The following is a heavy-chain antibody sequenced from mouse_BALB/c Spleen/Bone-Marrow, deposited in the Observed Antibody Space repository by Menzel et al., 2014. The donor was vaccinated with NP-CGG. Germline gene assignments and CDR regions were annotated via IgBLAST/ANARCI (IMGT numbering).Heavy chain of an antibody. V-gene: IGHV14-3*02. D-gene: IGHD4-1*01. CDR2: IDPANGNT. Sequence: EVKLVESGAELVKPGASVKLSCTASGFNIKDTYMQWVKQRPEQGLEWIGRIDPANGNTKYDPKFQGKATITADTSSNTAYLQLSSLTSEDTAVYYCARWEYYAMDYWGQGTSVTVSS. CDR3: ARWEYYAMDY. J-gene: IGHJ4*01. CDR1: GFNIKDTY.